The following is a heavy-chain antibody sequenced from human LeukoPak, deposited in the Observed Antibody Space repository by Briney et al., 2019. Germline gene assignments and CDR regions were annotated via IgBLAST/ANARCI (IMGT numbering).Heavy chain of an antibody. V-gene: IGHV3-33*01. CDR3: ARDVDYGGNWGDY. CDR1: GVTLRSYG. D-gene: IGHD4-23*01. J-gene: IGHJ4*02. CDR2: IWYDGSNK. Sequence: PGGSLRLFCTASGVTLRSYGTHWVRQAPGKGLWWVALIWYDGSNKYYTDSVKGRFTISRDNSKNTLYLQMNSLRAEDTAVYYCARDVDYGGNWGDYWGQGTLVTVSS.